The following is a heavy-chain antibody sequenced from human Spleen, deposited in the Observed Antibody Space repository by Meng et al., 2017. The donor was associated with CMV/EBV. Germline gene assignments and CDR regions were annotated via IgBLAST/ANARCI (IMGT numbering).Heavy chain of an antibody. V-gene: IGHV5-51*01. CDR1: GYSFTDYW. D-gene: IGHD6-19*01. Sequence: GESLKISCKGSGYSFTDYWIGWVRHMPGKGLEWMGIIYPGDSDTRYSPSFQGRVTISADKSISTAYLQWSSLKASDSAMYHCARGIAVAALTPYGVDVWGQGTTVTVSS. CDR2: IYPGDSDT. CDR3: ARGIAVAALTPYGVDV. J-gene: IGHJ6*02.